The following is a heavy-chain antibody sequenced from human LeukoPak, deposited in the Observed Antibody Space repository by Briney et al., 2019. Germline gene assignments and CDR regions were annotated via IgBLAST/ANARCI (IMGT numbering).Heavy chain of an antibody. Sequence: PGGSLRLSCAASGFTFSNYGMHWVRQAPGKGLEWVAFIRYDGSNKYYADSVKGRFTISGDNSKNTLYLQMNSLRAEDTAVYYCARYDSSGYYFDYWGQGTLVTVSS. V-gene: IGHV3-30*02. D-gene: IGHD3-22*01. CDR2: IRYDGSNK. CDR1: GFTFSNYG. CDR3: ARYDSSGYYFDY. J-gene: IGHJ4*02.